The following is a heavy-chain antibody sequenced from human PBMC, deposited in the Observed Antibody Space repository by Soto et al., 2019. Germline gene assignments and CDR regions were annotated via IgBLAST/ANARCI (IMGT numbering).Heavy chain of an antibody. V-gene: IGHV4-61*01. CDR3: ARDSALGSHHYFDY. J-gene: IGHJ4*02. D-gene: IGHD6-13*01. CDR2: ISYTGDT. Sequence: SETLSLTCTVSGDSVSSDNYFWTWIRQPPGKGLEWIAYISYTGDTNYNPSLKSRVTISVEPSTNQFSLKLSSVTAADTAVYYCARDSALGSHHYFDYWGQGTLVTVSS. CDR1: GDSVSSDNYF.